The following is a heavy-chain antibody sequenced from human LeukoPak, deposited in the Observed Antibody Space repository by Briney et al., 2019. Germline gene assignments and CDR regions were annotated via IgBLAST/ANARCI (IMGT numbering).Heavy chain of an antibody. CDR3: ARGPPRGTAAGPDF. J-gene: IGHJ4*02. CDR2: INPNSGGT. D-gene: IGHD6-13*01. CDR1: GYTFTDYY. Sequence: ASVKVSCTASGYTFTDYYMHWLLQAPGQGLEWMGWINPNSGGTNYAQKFQGRVTVTRDTSISTAFMDLSSLRSDDTAVFYCARGPPRGTAAGPDFWGQGTLVTVSS. V-gene: IGHV1-2*02.